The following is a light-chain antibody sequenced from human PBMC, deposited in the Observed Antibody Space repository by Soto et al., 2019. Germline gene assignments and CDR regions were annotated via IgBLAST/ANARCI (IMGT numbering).Light chain of an antibody. CDR3: QQRDNWTWT. CDR2: DXS. Sequence: ETVLTQSPATLALSRGDRATLFXRASRRVTIYLSWYQQKAGXAPSXXXYDXSNRAAGTPGRLSGSGSGTDFTLTISSLEPEYFAVYYCQQRDNWTWTFGQGTKVDIK. V-gene: IGKV3-11*01. CDR1: RRVTIY. J-gene: IGKJ1*01.